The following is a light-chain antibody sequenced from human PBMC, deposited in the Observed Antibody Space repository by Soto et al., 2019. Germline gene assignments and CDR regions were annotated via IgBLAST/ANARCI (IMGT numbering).Light chain of an antibody. CDR3: MQALQTPT. Sequence: DLVMTQSPLSLPVTPGEPASISCRSSQSLLHSNGYNYLDWYLQKPGQSPQLLIYLGSNRASGVPDRFSGSGSGTDFTLKISRVEAEDVGVYYCMQALQTPTFGQGTKLAIK. V-gene: IGKV2-28*01. CDR1: QSLLHSNGYNY. J-gene: IGKJ2*01. CDR2: LGS.